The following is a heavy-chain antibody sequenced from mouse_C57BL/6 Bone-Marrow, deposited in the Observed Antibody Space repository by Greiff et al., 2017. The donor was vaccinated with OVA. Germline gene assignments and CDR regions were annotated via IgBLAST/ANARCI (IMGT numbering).Heavy chain of an antibody. Sequence: VKLVESDAELVKPGASVKISCKVSGYTFTDHTIHWMKQRPEQGLEWIGYIYPRDGSTKYNEKFKGKATLTADKSSSTAYMQLNSLTSEDSAVYFCALRYGSSGDYFDYWGQGTTLTVSS. CDR1: GYTFTDHT. CDR3: ALRYGSSGDYFDY. D-gene: IGHD1-1*01. CDR2: IYPRDGST. V-gene: IGHV1-78*01. J-gene: IGHJ2*01.